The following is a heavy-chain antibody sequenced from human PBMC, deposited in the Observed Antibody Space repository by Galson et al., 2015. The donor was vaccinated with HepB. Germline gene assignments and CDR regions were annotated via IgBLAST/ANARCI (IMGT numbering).Heavy chain of an antibody. V-gene: IGHV3-30-3*01. J-gene: IGHJ4*02. D-gene: IGHD2-8*01. Sequence: SLRLSCAASGFIFTNYAIHWVRQAPGKGLEWLAVMSHDGTKKYYADSMKGRFTISRDNSKNTLFLQMNSLRTEDTAVYYCARAGTDCINGVCSRIDHWGRGTLVTVSS. CDR3: ARAGTDCINGVCSRIDH. CDR2: MSHDGTKK. CDR1: GFIFTNYA.